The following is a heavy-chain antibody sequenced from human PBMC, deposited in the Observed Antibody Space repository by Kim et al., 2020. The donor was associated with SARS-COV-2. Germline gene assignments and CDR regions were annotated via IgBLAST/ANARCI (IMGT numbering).Heavy chain of an antibody. CDR2: T. Sequence: TNYAQTLQGRVTMTTDTSTSTAYMELRSLRSDDTAVYYCARDQYGRLDYWGQGTLVTVSS. D-gene: IGHD4-17*01. J-gene: IGHJ4*02. V-gene: IGHV1-18*01. CDR3: ARDQYGRLDY.